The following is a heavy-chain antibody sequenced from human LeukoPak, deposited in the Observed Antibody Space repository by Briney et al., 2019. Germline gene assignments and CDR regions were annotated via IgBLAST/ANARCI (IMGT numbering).Heavy chain of an antibody. Sequence: GRSLRLSCAASGFTFSSYAMHWARQAPGKGLEWVAVISYDGSNKYYADSVKGRFTISRDNSKNTLYLQMNSLRAEDTAVYYCAREEYSSEYFDYWGQGTLVTVSS. V-gene: IGHV3-30-3*01. CDR2: ISYDGSNK. D-gene: IGHD6-19*01. CDR3: AREEYSSEYFDY. CDR1: GFTFSSYA. J-gene: IGHJ4*02.